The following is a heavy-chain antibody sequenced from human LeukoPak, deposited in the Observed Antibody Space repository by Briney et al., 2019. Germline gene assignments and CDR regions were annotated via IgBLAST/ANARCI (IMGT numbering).Heavy chain of an antibody. CDR1: GFTVSSNY. J-gene: IGHJ4*02. Sequence: GGSLRLSCAASGFTVSSNYMNWVRQAPGKGLEWISLIYSGGTTYYADSVKGRFTISRDNAKNSLYLQMNSLRAEDTALYYCAKYSSSWHHFDYWGQGTLVTVSS. CDR3: AKYSSSWHHFDY. V-gene: IGHV3-53*05. CDR2: IYSGGTT. D-gene: IGHD6-13*01.